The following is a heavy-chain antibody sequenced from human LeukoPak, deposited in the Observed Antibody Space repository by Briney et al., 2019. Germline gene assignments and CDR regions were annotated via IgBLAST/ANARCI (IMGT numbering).Heavy chain of an antibody. J-gene: IGHJ4*02. D-gene: IGHD2-15*01. CDR1: GGSISSGESY. Sequence: SQTLSLTCTVSGGSISSGESYWSWIRQNPGKGLEGIGEIYYSGSTYYNPSLKSRVTISVDTSKNQFSLKLTSVTAADTAVYYCARAGCSGGSCSLGFDYWGQGTLVTVSS. CDR2: IYYSGST. V-gene: IGHV4-31*03. CDR3: ARAGCSGGSCSLGFDY.